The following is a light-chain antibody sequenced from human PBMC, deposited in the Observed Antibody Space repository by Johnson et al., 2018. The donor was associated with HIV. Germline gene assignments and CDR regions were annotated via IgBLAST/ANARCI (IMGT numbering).Light chain of an antibody. Sequence: QSVLTQPPSVSAAPGQKVTISCSGSSSNIGNNYVSWYQQFPGTAPKLLIYENNKRPSGIPDRFSGSKSGTSVTLAITGLQPGDEADYYCGTWDSSLSVYVFGTGTKVTVL. CDR1: SSNIGNNY. CDR3: GTWDSSLSVYV. V-gene: IGLV1-51*02. J-gene: IGLJ1*01. CDR2: ENN.